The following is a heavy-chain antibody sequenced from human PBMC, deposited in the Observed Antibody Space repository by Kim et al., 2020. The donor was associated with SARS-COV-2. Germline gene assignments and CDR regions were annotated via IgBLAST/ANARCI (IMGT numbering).Heavy chain of an antibody. CDR1: GGSISSSSYY. CDR3: ARWWFGESGWFDP. Sequence: SETLSLTCTVSGGSISSSSYYWGWIRQPPGKGLEWIGSIYYSGSTYYNPSLKSRVTISVDTSKNQFSLKLSSVTAADTAVYYCARWWFGESGWFDPWGQGTLVTVSS. CDR2: IYYSGST. V-gene: IGHV4-39*07. D-gene: IGHD3-10*01. J-gene: IGHJ5*02.